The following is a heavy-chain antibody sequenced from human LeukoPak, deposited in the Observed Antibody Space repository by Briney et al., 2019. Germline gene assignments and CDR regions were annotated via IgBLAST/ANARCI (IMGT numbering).Heavy chain of an antibody. Sequence: QPGGSLRLSCVAFGFTFSSDVMTWVRQAPGKGLEWVSLISSSGARTYYADSVKGRFTISRDNSKNTLYLQMNSLRAEDTAVYYCARDMYYYDSSGSYYFDYWGQGTLVTVSS. CDR1: GFTFSSDV. CDR3: ARDMYYYDSSGSYYFDY. V-gene: IGHV3-23*01. D-gene: IGHD3-22*01. J-gene: IGHJ4*02. CDR2: ISSSGART.